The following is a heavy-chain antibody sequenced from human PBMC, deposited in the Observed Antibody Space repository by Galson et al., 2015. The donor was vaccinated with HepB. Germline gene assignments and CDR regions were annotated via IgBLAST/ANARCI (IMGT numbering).Heavy chain of an antibody. CDR1: GFTVSSNY. Sequence: SLRLSCAASGFTVSSNYMSWVRQAPGKGLEWVSVIDDGGSTDYADSVKGRFAVSRDNSKSTMYLQMNSLRAEDTAIYYCARGCSGGGYYWASSFDYWGRGTLVTASS. D-gene: IGHD2-15*01. J-gene: IGHJ4*01. CDR3: ARGCSGGGYYWASSFDY. CDR2: IDDGGST. V-gene: IGHV3-53*01.